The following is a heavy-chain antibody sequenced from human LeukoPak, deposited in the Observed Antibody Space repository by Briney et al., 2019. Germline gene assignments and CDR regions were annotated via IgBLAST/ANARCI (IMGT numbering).Heavy chain of an antibody. V-gene: IGHV3-21*01. Sequence: PGGSLRLSCAASGFTFSSYSMNWVRQAPGKGLEWVSSISGSSSSIHYADSVKGRFTISRDNAKNSLYLQMNSLRAEDTALYYCGRQAAPDYWGQGTLVTVSS. CDR2: ISGSSSSI. CDR1: GFTFSSYS. D-gene: IGHD2-15*01. J-gene: IGHJ4*02. CDR3: GRQAAPDY.